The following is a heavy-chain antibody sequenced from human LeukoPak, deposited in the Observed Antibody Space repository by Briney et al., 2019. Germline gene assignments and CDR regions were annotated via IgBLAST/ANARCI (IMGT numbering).Heavy chain of an antibody. Sequence: ASVKVSCKASGGTFSSYAISWVRQAPGQGLEWMGWISVDGGNSNYPQKLQGRVTMTTDTSTSTAYMDLRSLRSDDTAVYHCARLDERSGLLDYWGQGTLVTVSS. V-gene: IGHV1-18*01. CDR3: ARLDERSGLLDY. J-gene: IGHJ4*02. D-gene: IGHD3/OR15-3a*01. CDR1: GGTFSSYA. CDR2: ISVDGGNS.